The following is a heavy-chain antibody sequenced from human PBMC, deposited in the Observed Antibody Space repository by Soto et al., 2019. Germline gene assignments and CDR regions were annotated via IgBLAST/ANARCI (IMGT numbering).Heavy chain of an antibody. CDR3: ARDLAAGDL. CDR2: INPMGGST. D-gene: IGHD6-13*01. J-gene: IGHJ5*02. Sequence: QEQLVQSGAEVKEPGASVKVSCKASGYTFINYYIHWVRQAPGQGLEWMEIINPMGGSTNYAQEFPGRVTLTSDTSTSTVYIELSRLGIEDPALFYCARDLAAGDLWGQGTLVTVSS. V-gene: IGHV1-46*01. CDR1: GYTFINYY.